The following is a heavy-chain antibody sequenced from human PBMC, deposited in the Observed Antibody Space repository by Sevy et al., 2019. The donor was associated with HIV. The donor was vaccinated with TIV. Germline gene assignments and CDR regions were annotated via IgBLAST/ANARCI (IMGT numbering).Heavy chain of an antibody. CDR2: ISSSGSTI. CDR1: GFTFSDYY. CDR3: ARISSLRYFDWQYYYYYGMDV. Sequence: GGSLRLSCAASGFTFSDYYMSWIRQAPGKGLEWVSYISSSGSTIYYGDSVKGRFTISRDNAKNSLYLQMNSLRAEDSAVYYCARISSLRYFDWQYYYYYGMDVWGQGTTVTVSS. D-gene: IGHD3-9*01. J-gene: IGHJ6*02. V-gene: IGHV3-11*01.